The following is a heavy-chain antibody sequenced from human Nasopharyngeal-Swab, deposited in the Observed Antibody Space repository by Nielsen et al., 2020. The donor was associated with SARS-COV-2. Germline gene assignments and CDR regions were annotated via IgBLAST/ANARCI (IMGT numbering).Heavy chain of an antibody. D-gene: IGHD3-9*01. CDR2: ISSSGSTI. CDR1: GFTFSDYY. V-gene: IGHV3-11*01. CDR3: ARTPRGYDILPGYYIRYYFDY. J-gene: IGHJ4*02. Sequence: GESLKISCAASGFTFSDYYMSWIRQAPGKGLEWVSYISSSGSTIYYADSVKGRFTISRDNAKNSLYLQMNSLRAEDTAVYYCARTPRGYDILPGYYIRYYFDYWGQGTLVTVSS.